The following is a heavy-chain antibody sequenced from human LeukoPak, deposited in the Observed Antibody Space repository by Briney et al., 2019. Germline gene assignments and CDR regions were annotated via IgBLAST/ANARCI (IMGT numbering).Heavy chain of an antibody. J-gene: IGHJ4*02. CDR3: TTVRLAAADHFDY. D-gene: IGHD6-13*01. CDR2: ISGSGGST. CDR1: GFTFSSYA. V-gene: IGHV3-23*01. Sequence: RGSLRLSCAASGFTFSSYAMSWVRQAPGKGLEWVSAISGSGGSTYYADSVKGRFTISRDNSKNTLYLQMNSLKTEDTAVYYCTTVRLAAADHFDYWGQGTLVTVSS.